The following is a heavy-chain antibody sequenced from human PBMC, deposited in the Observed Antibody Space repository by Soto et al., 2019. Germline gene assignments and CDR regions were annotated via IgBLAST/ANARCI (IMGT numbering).Heavy chain of an antibody. CDR3: ARLSNYDSSGSSEGLDY. CDR1: GYSFTSYW. J-gene: IGHJ4*02. V-gene: IGHV5-51*01. CDR2: IYPGDSDT. Sequence: PGESLKISCKGSGYSFTSYWIGWVRQMPGKGLECMGIIYPGDSDTRYSPSFQGQVTISADKSISTAYLQWSSLKASDIAVYYCARLSNYDSSGSSEGLDYWGQGTLVTVSS. D-gene: IGHD3-22*01.